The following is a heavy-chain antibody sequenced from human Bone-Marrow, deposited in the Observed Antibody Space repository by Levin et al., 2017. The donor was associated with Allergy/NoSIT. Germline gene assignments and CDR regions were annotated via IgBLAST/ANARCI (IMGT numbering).Heavy chain of an antibody. CDR3: ARPHYHYHTQEIYSFDV. CDR1: GYTFPSYW. V-gene: IGHV5-51*01. J-gene: IGHJ3*01. D-gene: IGHD5-12*01. Sequence: KVSCQGSGYTFPSYWIAWVRQPPGKGLECMGIIYAGDSDTRYSPSFRGQVTISADTSINTAYLEWSSLKASDTAIYFCARPHYHYHTQEIYSFDVWGQGTMVTVSS. CDR2: IYAGDSDT.